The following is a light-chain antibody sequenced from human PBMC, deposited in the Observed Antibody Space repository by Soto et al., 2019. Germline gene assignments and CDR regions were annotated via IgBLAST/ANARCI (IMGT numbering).Light chain of an antibody. CDR2: GAS. CDR1: QSVSSN. J-gene: IGKJ1*01. Sequence: EIVVTQSPATLSVSPGERATLSCRANQSVSSNLAWYQQKPGQAPRLLIYGASTRATGIPARFSGSGSGTEFTLTISSLQSEDFAVYYCQQYNNWPQTFGQGTKVDIK. V-gene: IGKV3-15*01. CDR3: QQYNNWPQT.